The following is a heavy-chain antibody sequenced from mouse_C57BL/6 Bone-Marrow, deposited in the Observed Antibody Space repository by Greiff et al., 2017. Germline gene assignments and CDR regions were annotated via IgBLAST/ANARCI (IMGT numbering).Heavy chain of an antibody. CDR1: GYTFTSYW. D-gene: IGHD2-3*01. Sequence: QVQLQPPGAELVMPGASVKLSCKASGYTFTSYWMHWVKQRPGQGLEWIGEIDPSDSDTNYNQKFKGKFTLTVDKSSSTAYMQLSNLTSENSAVYYCSKDDDCYYEGYAMDDWGQGTSVTVSS. CDR3: SKDDDCYYEGYAMDD. V-gene: IGHV1-69*01. J-gene: IGHJ4*01. CDR2: IDPSDSDT.